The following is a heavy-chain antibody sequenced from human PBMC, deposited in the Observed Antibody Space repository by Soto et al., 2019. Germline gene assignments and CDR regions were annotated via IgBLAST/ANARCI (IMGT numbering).Heavy chain of an antibody. CDR2: MSYDGSNK. Sequence: QVQLVESGGGVVQPGRSLRLSCAASGFTFSSYAVHWVRQAPGKGLEWVAVMSYDGSNKYYADSVKGRFTISRDNSNNTLYLQMNSLRAEDTAVYYCARDKSPYSSGWHNRHFDYWGQATLVTVSS. CDR3: ARDKSPYSSGWHNRHFDY. CDR1: GFTFSSYA. D-gene: IGHD6-19*01. J-gene: IGHJ4*02. V-gene: IGHV3-30-3*01.